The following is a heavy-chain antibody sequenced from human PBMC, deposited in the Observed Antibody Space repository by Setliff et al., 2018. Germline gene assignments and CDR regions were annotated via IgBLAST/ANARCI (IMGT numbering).Heavy chain of an antibody. Sequence: ASVKVSCKASGYTFTGYYMHWVRQAPGQGLEWMGWINPNSGGTNYAQKFQGRVTMTRDKSTSTAYMELSSLRSEDTAVYYCARQDSSSWPADYWGQGTLVTVSS. J-gene: IGHJ4*02. V-gene: IGHV1-2*02. CDR3: ARQDSSSWPADY. CDR2: INPNSGGT. D-gene: IGHD6-13*01. CDR1: GYTFTGYY.